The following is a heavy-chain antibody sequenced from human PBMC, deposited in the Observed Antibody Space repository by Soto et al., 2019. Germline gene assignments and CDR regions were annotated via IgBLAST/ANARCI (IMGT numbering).Heavy chain of an antibody. Sequence: PSETLSLTCTVSGVSINSGGYWWTWIRQLPGKGLEWIGYIYDSGSTYYNPSLKSRVTMSVDTSKNQFFLNLSSVTAADTAVYYCAREFYYDSGSSRWFDPWGQGTPVTVSS. CDR2: IYDSGST. V-gene: IGHV4-31*03. CDR3: AREFYYDSGSSRWFDP. CDR1: GVSINSGGYW. J-gene: IGHJ5*02. D-gene: IGHD3-10*01.